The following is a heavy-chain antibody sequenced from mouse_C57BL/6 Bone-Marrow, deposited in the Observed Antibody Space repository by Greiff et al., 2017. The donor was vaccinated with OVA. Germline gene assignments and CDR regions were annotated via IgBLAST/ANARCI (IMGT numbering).Heavy chain of an antibody. V-gene: IGHV1-7*01. J-gene: IGHJ3*01. CDR3: AFYYDYEAWFAY. CDR1: GYTFTSYW. D-gene: IGHD2-4*01. Sequence: VMLVESGAELAKPGASVKLSCKASGYTFTSYWMHWVKQRPGQGLEWIGYINPSSGYTKYNQKFKDKATLTADKSSITAYMQLSSLTYEDSAVYYCAFYYDYEAWFAYWGQGTLFTVSA. CDR2: INPSSGYT.